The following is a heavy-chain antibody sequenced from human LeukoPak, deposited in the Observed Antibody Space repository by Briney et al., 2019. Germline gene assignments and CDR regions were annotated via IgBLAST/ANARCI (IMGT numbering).Heavy chain of an antibody. D-gene: IGHD2-15*01. CDR2: ISAYNGNT. J-gene: IGHJ4*02. V-gene: IGHV1-18*01. CDR3: ARDPHPVKIVVVVAAGGGALDY. CDR1: GYTFTSYG. Sequence: ASVTVSCKASGYTFTSYGISWVRQAPGQGLEWMGWISAYNGNTNYAQKLQGRVTMTTDTSTSTAYMELRSLRSDDTAVYYCARDPHPVKIVVVVAAGGGALDYWGQGTLVTVSS.